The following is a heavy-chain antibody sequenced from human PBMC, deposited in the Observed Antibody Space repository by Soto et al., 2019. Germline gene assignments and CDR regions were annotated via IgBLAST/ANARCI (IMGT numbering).Heavy chain of an antibody. J-gene: IGHJ6*03. Sequence: QVQLQETGPGLVKASETLSLTCSVSGGSINSYYWSWIRQPPGKGLEWVGYIYYTGSTNYNPSLKSRVTISVDTSKKHFSLKLASVTAADTAEYYCARLDGSSHYMDIWGKGTTVTVSS. V-gene: IGHV4-59*08. CDR2: IYYTGST. CDR3: ARLDGSSHYMDI. CDR1: GGSINSYY. D-gene: IGHD2-2*03.